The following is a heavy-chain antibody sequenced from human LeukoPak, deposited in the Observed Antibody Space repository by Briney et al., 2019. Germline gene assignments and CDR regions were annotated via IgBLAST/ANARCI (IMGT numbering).Heavy chain of an antibody. D-gene: IGHD3-22*01. CDR1: GFTFSSYA. CDR2: ISGSGGST. CDR3: AKDSYDSSGYYGCCDY. Sequence: GGSLRLSCAASGFTFSSYAMSWVRQAPGKGLEWVSAISGSGGSTYYADSVKGRFTISRDNSKNTLYLQMNSLRAEDTAVYYCAKDSYDSSGYYGCCDYWGQGTLVTVSS. V-gene: IGHV3-23*01. J-gene: IGHJ4*02.